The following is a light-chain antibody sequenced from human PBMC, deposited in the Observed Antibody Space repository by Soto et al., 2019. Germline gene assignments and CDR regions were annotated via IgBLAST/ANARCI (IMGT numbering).Light chain of an antibody. CDR3: AAWNDSLNVYV. V-gene: IGLV1-44*01. CDR2: SNN. CDR1: SSNIGTNT. J-gene: IGLJ1*01. Sequence: QSVLTQPPSASGTPGQRVTISCSGGSSNIGTNTVNWYQQLPGTAPKLLIYSNNQRPSGVPDRFSGSKSGTSASLAISGLQSEYDSDYYXAAWNDSLNVYVFVTGTKVTVL.